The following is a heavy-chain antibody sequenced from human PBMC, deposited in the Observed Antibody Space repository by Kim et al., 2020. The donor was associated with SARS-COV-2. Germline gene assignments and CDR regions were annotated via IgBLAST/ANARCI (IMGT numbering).Heavy chain of an antibody. V-gene: IGHV3-48*03. CDR2: ISSSGSTI. CDR1: GFTFSSYE. D-gene: IGHD3-22*01. J-gene: IGHJ4*02. Sequence: GGSLRLSCAASGFTFSSYEMNWVRQAPGKGLEWVSYISSSGSTIYYADSVKGRFTISRDNAKNSLYLQMNSLRAEDTAVYYCARSAPVIDYWGQGTLVTVSS. CDR3: ARSAPVIDY.